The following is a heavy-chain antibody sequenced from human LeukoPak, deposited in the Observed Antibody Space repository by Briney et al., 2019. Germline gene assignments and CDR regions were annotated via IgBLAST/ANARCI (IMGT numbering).Heavy chain of an antibody. V-gene: IGHV1-18*01. CDR3: ARDGFTSNWFLDY. D-gene: IGHD6-13*01. J-gene: IGHJ4*02. CDR2: IRADNGNT. CDR1: GGTFSSYA. Sequence: GSSVKVSCKASGGTFSSYAISWVRQAPGQGLEWMGWIRADNGNTNYAQKLQGRITVTTDTSTSTVYMELRSLRSDDTAVYYCARDGFTSNWFLDYWGQGTLVTVSS.